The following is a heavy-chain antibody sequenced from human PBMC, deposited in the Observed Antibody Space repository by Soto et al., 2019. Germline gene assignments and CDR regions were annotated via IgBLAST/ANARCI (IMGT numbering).Heavy chain of an antibody. CDR3: VKEGYYYDSSGYYYGWFDP. J-gene: IGHJ5*02. CDR2: ISSNGGST. CDR1: GFTFSSYA. D-gene: IGHD3-22*01. Sequence: RGSLRLSCSAPGFTFSSYAMHCVRQAPGKGLEYVSAISSNGGSTYYADSVKGRFTISRENSKNTLYLQMSSLRAEDTAVYYCVKEGYYYDSSGYYYGWFDPWAREP. V-gene: IGHV3-64D*06.